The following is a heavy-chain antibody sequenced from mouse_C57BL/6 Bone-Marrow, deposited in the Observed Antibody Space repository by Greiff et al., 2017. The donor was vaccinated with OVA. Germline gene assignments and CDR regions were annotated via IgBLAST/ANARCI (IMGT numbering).Heavy chain of an antibody. D-gene: IGHD1-1*01. V-gene: IGHV1-39*01. Sequence: VHVKQSGPELVKPGASVKISCKASGYSFTDYNMNWVKQSNGKSLEWIGVINPNYGTTSYNQKFKGKATLTVDQSSSTAYMQLNSLTSEDSAVYYCARDFITTVAPFDYWGQGTTLTVSS. CDR1: GYSFTDYN. CDR2: INPNYGTT. J-gene: IGHJ2*01. CDR3: ARDFITTVAPFDY.